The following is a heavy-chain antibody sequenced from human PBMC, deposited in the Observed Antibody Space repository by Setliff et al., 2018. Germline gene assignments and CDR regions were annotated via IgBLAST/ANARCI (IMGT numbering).Heavy chain of an antibody. CDR1: GGSLTQRY. CDR2: VYYNGNT. Sequence: SETLSLTCTLSGGSLTQRYWSWVRQPPGKGLEWIGYVYYNGNTNYNPSLKSRVTISADTSKNQATLKLTSATAADTAVYYCAGDRTAYNYGMDVWGQGTTVTVSS. CDR3: AGDRTAYNYGMDV. J-gene: IGHJ6*02. D-gene: IGHD5-18*01. V-gene: IGHV4-59*11.